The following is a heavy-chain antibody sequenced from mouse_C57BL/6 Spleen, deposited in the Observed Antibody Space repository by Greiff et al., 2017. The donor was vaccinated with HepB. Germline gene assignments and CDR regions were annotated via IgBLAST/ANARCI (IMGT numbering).Heavy chain of an antibody. J-gene: IGHJ3*01. V-gene: IGHV14-4*01. CDR2: IDPENGDT. CDR1: GFNIKDDY. Sequence: VQLQQSGAELVRPGASVKLSCTASGFNIKDDYMHWVKQRPEQGLEWIGWIDPENGDTEYASKFQGKATITADTSSNTAYLQLSSLTSEDTAVYYCTTGYYYGSRGAWFAYWGQGTLVTVSA. D-gene: IGHD1-1*01. CDR3: TTGYYYGSRGAWFAY.